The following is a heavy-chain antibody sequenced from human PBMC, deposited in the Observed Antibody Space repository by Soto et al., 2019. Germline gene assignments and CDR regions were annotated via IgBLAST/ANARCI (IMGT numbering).Heavy chain of an antibody. CDR1: GYTFTGYY. J-gene: IGHJ4*02. Sequence: ASVKVSCKASGYTFTGYYMRWVRQAPGQGLEWMGWINPNSGGTNYAQKFQGWVTMTRDTSISTAYMELSRLRSDDTAVYYCARDSSPQGFDYWGQGTLVTVSS. V-gene: IGHV1-2*04. D-gene: IGHD2-2*01. CDR2: INPNSGGT. CDR3: ARDSSPQGFDY.